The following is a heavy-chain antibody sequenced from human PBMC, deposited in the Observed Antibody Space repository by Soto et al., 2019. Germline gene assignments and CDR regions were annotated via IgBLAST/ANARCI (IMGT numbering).Heavy chain of an antibody. Sequence: SATLSPTCTVSGASFSSSSYYWGWIRQPPGTGLEWIGSIYYSGSTYCHPSLKSRVTISVDTSKNQFSLKLSSVTAADTALYCCARLRNYGSGSRYYYYYYGMDVWGQGTTVT. CDR3: ARLRNYGSGSRYYYYYYGMDV. CDR1: GASFSSSSYY. D-gene: IGHD3-10*01. J-gene: IGHJ6*02. V-gene: IGHV4-39*01. CDR2: IYYSGST.